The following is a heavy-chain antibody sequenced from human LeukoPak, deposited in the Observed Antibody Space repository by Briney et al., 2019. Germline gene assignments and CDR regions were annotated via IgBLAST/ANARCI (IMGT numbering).Heavy chain of an antibody. V-gene: IGHV3-23*01. CDR2: ISGSGSST. J-gene: IGHJ4*02. CDR3: AKGGDVIVAVATLDH. Sequence: GVSLRLSCAASGFTFSSYAMSWVRLAPGKGLEWVSGISGSGSSTYYADSVKGRFTISRDNSKNTLYLQMNSLRAEDTAIYYCAKGGDVIVAVATLDHWGQGTRVTVSS. D-gene: IGHD2-2*01. CDR1: GFTFSSYA.